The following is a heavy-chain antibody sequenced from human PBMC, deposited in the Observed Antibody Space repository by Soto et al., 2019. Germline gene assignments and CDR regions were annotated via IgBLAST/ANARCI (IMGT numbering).Heavy chain of an antibody. CDR1: GGTFSSYA. CDR2: IIPIFGTA. J-gene: IGHJ6*01. CDR3: AIDCGDRNFYYYGMDV. V-gene: IGHV1-69*13. Sequence: ASVKVSCKATGGTFSSYALSWVRQAPGQGLEWMGGIIPIFGTAHYAQKFQGRVTITAGEFTSTVYMELRTLRSEDTAVYYCAIDCGDRNFYYYGMDVWGQGTTVTVSS. D-gene: IGHD2-21*02.